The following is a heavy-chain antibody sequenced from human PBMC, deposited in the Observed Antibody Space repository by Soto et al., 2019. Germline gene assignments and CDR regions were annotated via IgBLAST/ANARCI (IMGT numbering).Heavy chain of an antibody. V-gene: IGHV3-33*01. J-gene: IGHJ4*02. CDR1: GFTFSSYG. D-gene: IGHD6-19*01. CDR3: ARDLPPNSRIAVAGTFDY. Sequence: PGGSLRLSCAASGFTFSSYGMHWVRQAPGKGLEWVAVIWYDGSNKYYADSVKGRFTISRDNSKNTLYLQMNSLRAEDTAVYYCARDLPPNSRIAVAGTFDYWGQGTLVTVSS. CDR2: IWYDGSNK.